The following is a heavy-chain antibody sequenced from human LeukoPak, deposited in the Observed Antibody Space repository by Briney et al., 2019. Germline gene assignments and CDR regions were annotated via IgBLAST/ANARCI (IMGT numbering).Heavy chain of an antibody. Sequence: GESLKISCKGSGYSFTNYWIAWVRQKPGKGLEFMGMLYPGGDSDASYGPSFQGQVAISADKSITTAYLQWSSLKASDTATYYCATSTGGAYFHYWGQGTLVTVSS. CDR2: LYPGGDSDA. CDR3: ATSTGGAYFHY. CDR1: GYSFTNYW. J-gene: IGHJ4*02. V-gene: IGHV5-51*01. D-gene: IGHD3-16*01.